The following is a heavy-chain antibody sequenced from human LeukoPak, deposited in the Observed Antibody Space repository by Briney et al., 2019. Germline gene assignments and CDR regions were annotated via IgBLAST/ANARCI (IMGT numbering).Heavy chain of an antibody. CDR3: ARGRLTVVRGVIAFDF. CDR1: GGSISRSQYY. V-gene: IGHV4-39*07. J-gene: IGHJ4*02. D-gene: IGHD3-10*01. Sequence: KPSETLSLTCTVSGGSISRSQYYWAWIRQPPEKGLEWIGTIYYSGKTFYNPSLKSRVTMSVDTSKNQFSLKLSSVTAADTAVYYCARGRLTVVRGVIAFDFWGQGILVTVSS. CDR2: IYYSGKT.